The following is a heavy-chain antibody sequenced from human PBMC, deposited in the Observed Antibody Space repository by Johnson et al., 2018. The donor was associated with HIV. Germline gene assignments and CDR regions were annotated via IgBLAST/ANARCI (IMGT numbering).Heavy chain of an antibody. D-gene: IGHD4-23*01. V-gene: IGHV3-30*02. CDR2: IRYDGSNK. CDR1: GFTFSSYG. J-gene: IGHJ3*02. CDR3: AKSPAKDHGGNSGAFDI. Sequence: QVQVVESGGGLVQPGGSLRLSCAESGFTFSSYGMQWVRQAPGKGLEWVAFIRYDGSNKYYADYVKGRFTISRDNSKNTLYLQMNSLRAEDTAVYCCAKSPAKDHGGNSGAFDIWGQGTLVTVSS.